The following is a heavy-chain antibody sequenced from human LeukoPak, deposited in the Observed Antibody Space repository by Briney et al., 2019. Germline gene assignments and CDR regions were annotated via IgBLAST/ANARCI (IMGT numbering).Heavy chain of an antibody. V-gene: IGHV3-23*01. CDR1: GFTFSSYA. Sequence: GGSLRLSCAASGFTFSSYAMSWVRQAPGKGLEWVSSISGSGNRTYYADSVKGRFTISRDNSKNTLFLQMNSLRAEHTAVYYCAKNLYCGGGSCYPSALGMDVWGQGTTVTVSS. CDR3: AKNLYCGGGSCYPSALGMDV. J-gene: IGHJ6*02. D-gene: IGHD2-15*01. CDR2: ISGSGNRT.